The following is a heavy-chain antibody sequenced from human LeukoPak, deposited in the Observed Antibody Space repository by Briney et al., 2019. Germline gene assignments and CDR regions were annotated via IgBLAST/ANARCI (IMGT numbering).Heavy chain of an antibody. CDR2: IYYSGST. J-gene: IGHJ5*02. Sequence: PSETLSLTCTVSGGSISSSSYYWGWIRQPPGKGLEWIGYIYYSGSTNYSPSLKSRVTISVDTSKNQFSLKLSSVTAADTAVYYCASHLYYDILTGYLPLEPWGQGTLVTVSS. D-gene: IGHD3-9*01. CDR1: GGSISSSSYY. V-gene: IGHV4-61*05. CDR3: ASHLYYDILTGYLPLEP.